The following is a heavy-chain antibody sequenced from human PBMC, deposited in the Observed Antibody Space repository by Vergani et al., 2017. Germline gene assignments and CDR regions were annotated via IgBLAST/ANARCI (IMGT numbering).Heavy chain of an antibody. CDR3: ARGPNADYYYYMDV. CDR1: GFTVSSNY. CDR2: IYSGGST. J-gene: IGHJ6*03. Sequence: EVQLVESGGGLVQPGGSLRLSCAASGFTVSSNYMSWVRQAPGKGLEWVSVIYSGGSTYYADSVKGRFTISRDNSKNTLYLQMNSLRAEDTAVYYCARGPNADYYYYMDVWGKGTTVTVS. D-gene: IGHD4/OR15-4a*01. V-gene: IGHV3-66*02.